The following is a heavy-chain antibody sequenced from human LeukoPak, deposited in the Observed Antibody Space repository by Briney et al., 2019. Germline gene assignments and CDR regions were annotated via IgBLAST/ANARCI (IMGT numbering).Heavy chain of an antibody. CDR2: VIPIFGTA. CDR3: ARSLMVRGVITTSYDYYGMDV. CDR1: GGTFSSYA. V-gene: IGHV1-69*13. D-gene: IGHD3-10*01. Sequence: SVKVSCKASGGTFSSYAISWVRQAPGQGLEWMRGVIPIFGTANYAQKFQGRVTITADESTSTAYMELTSLRSEDTAVYYCARSLMVRGVITTSYDYYGMDVWGQGTKVTVSS. J-gene: IGHJ6*02.